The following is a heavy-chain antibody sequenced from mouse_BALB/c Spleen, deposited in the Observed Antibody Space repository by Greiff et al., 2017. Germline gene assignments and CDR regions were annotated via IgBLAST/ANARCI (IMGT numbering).Heavy chain of an antibody. V-gene: IGHV1S56*01. D-gene: IGHD1-2*01. CDR3: ARWGTASWFAY. J-gene: IGHJ3*01. Sequence: QVQLQQSGPELVKPGASVRISCKASGYTFTSYYIHWVKQRPGQGLEWIGWIYPGNVNTKYNEKFKGKATLTADKSSSTAYMQLSSLTSEDSAVYFCARWGTASWFAYWGQGTLVTVSA. CDR1: GYTFTSYY. CDR2: IYPGNVNT.